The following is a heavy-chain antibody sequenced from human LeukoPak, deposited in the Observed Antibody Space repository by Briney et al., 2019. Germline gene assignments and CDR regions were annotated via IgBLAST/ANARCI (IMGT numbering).Heavy chain of an antibody. V-gene: IGHV4-61*02. CDR2: IYTSGAT. CDR1: GGSISSGSYY. Sequence: SETLSLTCTVSGGSISSGSYYWSWIRQPAGKGLEWIGRIYTSGATDYNPSLKSRVTISVDTSKNQFSLKLSSVTAADTAVYYCARDMDAYYGSGSYYIRDPWGQGTLVTVSS. J-gene: IGHJ5*02. D-gene: IGHD3-10*01. CDR3: ARDMDAYYGSGSYYIRDP.